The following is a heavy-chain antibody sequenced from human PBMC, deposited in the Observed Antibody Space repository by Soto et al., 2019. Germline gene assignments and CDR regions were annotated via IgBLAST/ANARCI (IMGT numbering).Heavy chain of an antibody. V-gene: IGHV1-2*02. CDR2: INPYSGGT. D-gene: IGHD5-12*01. CDR3: ASDPRALATYDGLAV. J-gene: IGHJ6*02. CDR1: GYTFTDHY. Sequence: ASVKVSCKVSGYTFTDHYMHWVRQAPGQGPEWMGWINPYSGGTHYAQKFQGRVTMTSDASINTAYMEVSSLRYDDTAVYYCASDPRALATYDGLAVWGQGTTVGVSS.